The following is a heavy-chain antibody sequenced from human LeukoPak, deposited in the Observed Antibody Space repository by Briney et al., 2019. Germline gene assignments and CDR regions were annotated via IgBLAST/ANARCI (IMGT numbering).Heavy chain of an antibody. CDR2: SRDKPNGYTT. CDR3: TFGLSGSESSSVIVP. J-gene: IGHJ5*02. CDR1: GFTLSDYY. D-gene: IGHD3-10*01. Sequence: PGGSLRLSCAASGFTLSDYYIDWVRRAPGKGLEWVGRSRDKPNGYTTECAASVKGRFTISRDDTKNALFLQMNSLNTEDTAVYYCTFGLSGSESSSVIVPWGQGTLVTVSS. V-gene: IGHV3-72*01.